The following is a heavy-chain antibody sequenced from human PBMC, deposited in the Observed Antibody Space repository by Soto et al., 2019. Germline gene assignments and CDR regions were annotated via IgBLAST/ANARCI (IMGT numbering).Heavy chain of an antibody. CDR1: GFTFSSYG. D-gene: IGHD1-26*01. V-gene: IGHV3-30*18. CDR2: ISYDGSNK. Sequence: RRLSCAASGFTFSSYGMHWVRQAPGKGLEWVAVISYDGSNKYYADSVKGRFTISRDNSKNTLYLQMNSLRAEDTAVYYCAKDSGSYGLGYYYYGMDVWGQGTTVTVSS. J-gene: IGHJ6*02. CDR3: AKDSGSYGLGYYYYGMDV.